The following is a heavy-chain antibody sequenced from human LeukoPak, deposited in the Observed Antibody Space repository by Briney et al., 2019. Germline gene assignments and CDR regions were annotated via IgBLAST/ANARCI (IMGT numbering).Heavy chain of an antibody. D-gene: IGHD1-20*01. J-gene: IGHJ4*02. CDR1: GFTFSSHA. CDR3: AKDYNWGIFNDY. V-gene: IGHV3-23*01. CDR2: IGGSGGST. Sequence: GGTLGLSCAASGFTFSSHAMNWVRQPPGKGLEWVSVIGGSGGSTYYPDSVNGRITISRDNSKNTLYLQMNSLRAEDTAVNYCAKDYNWGIFNDYWGQGTLVTVSS.